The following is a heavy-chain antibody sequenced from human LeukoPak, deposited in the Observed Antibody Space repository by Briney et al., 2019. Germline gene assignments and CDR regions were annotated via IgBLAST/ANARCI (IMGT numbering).Heavy chain of an antibody. D-gene: IGHD2-2*01. V-gene: IGHV6-1*01. Sequence: SQTLSLTCAISGDSVSSNSATWHWIRQSPSRGLEWLGRAYYRSKWYNDYVTSVKSRLTINPETSKNQFSLQLNSVTPEDTAVYYCARSEGAIVVVPAAHDDWGQGTLVTVSS. CDR2: AYYRSKWYN. J-gene: IGHJ4*02. CDR3: ARSEGAIVVVPAAHDD. CDR1: GDSVSSNSAT.